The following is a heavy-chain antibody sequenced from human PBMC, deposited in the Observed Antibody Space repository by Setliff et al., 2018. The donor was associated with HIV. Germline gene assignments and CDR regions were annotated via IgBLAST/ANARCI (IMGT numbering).Heavy chain of an antibody. CDR1: GFTFSSYW. J-gene: IGHJ1*01. D-gene: IGHD3-22*01. Sequence: SGGSLRPSCAASGFTFSSYWMSWVRQAPGKGLEWVANIKQDGSEKYYVDSVKGRFTISRDNAKNSLHLQMNSLRAEDTAVYYCARDAWDYYDSSGYYPFQYWGQGTLVTV. CDR3: ARDAWDYYDSSGYYPFQY. CDR2: IKQDGSEK. V-gene: IGHV3-7*03.